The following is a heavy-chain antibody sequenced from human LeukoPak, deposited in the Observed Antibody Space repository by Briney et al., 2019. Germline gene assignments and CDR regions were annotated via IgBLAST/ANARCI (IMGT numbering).Heavy chain of an antibody. CDR3: ASYPRYSSSPPFDY. Sequence: ASVKVSCKASGYTFTGYYMHWVRQAPGQGLEWMGWINPNTGGTNYAQKFQGRVTMTRDTTISTAYMELSRLTSDDTAVYYCASYPRYSSSPPFDYWGQGTLVTVSP. CDR1: GYTFTGYY. D-gene: IGHD6-19*01. J-gene: IGHJ4*02. V-gene: IGHV1-2*02. CDR2: INPNTGGT.